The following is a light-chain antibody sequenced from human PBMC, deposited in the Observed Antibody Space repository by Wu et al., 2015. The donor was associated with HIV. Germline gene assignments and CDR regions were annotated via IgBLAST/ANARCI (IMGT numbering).Light chain of an antibody. CDR2: DAS. V-gene: IGKV3-11*01. CDR3: QQGDDWLGT. CDR1: QSVSSY. Sequence: EIVLTQSPATLSLSPGERATLSCRASQSVSSYLAWYQQKPGQAPRLLIYDASNRATDIPDRFTGSGYGTDFTLTISSLEAEDFAVYYCQQGDDWLGTFGQGTKVE. J-gene: IGKJ1*01.